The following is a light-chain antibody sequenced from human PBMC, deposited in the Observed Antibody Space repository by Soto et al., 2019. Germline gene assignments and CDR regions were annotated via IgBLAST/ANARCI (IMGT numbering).Light chain of an antibody. CDR2: LSSDGSH. CDR1: SGHRSYA. CDR3: QTWDTGARVV. J-gene: IGLJ2*01. Sequence: QLVLTQSPSASASLGASVKLTCTLSSGHRSYAIAWHQQQPEKGPRYLMKLSSDGSHSKGDGIPDRFSGSSSGAERYLTISSLQSEDEDDYYCQTWDTGARVVFGGGTKLTVL. V-gene: IGLV4-69*01.